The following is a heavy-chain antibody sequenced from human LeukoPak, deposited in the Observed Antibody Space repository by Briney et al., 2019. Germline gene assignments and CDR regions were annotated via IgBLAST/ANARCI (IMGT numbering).Heavy chain of an antibody. CDR3: ASIAAAGPKYFDY. D-gene: IGHD6-13*01. CDR1: GGSISSYY. CDR2: IYYSGST. J-gene: IGHJ4*02. V-gene: IGHV4-59*05. Sequence: PSETLSLTCTVSGGSISSYYWSWIRQPPGKGLEWIGSIYYSGSTYYNPSLKSRVTISVDTSKNQFSLKLSSVTAADTAVYYCASIAAAGPKYFDYWGQGTLVTVSS.